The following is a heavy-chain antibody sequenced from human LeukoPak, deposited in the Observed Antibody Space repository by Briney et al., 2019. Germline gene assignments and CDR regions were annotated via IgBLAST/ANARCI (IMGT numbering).Heavy chain of an antibody. CDR3: AKPGGGWLQPRFDY. CDR1: GFTFSSYG. CDR2: ISYDGSNK. D-gene: IGHD5-24*01. Sequence: GGSLRLSCAASGFTFSSYGMHWVRQAPGKGLEWVAVISYDGSNKYYADSLKGRFTISRDNSKNTLYLQMNSLRAEDTAVYYCAKPGGGWLQPRFDYWGQGTLVTVSS. V-gene: IGHV3-30*18. J-gene: IGHJ4*02.